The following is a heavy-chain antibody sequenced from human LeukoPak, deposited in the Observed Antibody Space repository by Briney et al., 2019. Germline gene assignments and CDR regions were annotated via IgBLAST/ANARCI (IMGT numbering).Heavy chain of an antibody. CDR3: TREYGFMTTVFHAFDI. J-gene: IGHJ3*02. CDR2: VYYSGNS. V-gene: IGHV4-39*07. Sequence: NPSETLSLTCTVSGGSITGSSYYWGWIRQPPGKGLEWIGSVYYSGNSYNNPSLKSRVTLSVDTSKNQFSLKLGSVTAADTAIYYCTREYGFMTTVFHAFDIWGQGTVVTVSS. D-gene: IGHD4-17*01. CDR1: GGSITGSSYY.